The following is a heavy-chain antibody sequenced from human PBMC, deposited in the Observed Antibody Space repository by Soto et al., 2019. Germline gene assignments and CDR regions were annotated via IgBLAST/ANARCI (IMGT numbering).Heavy chain of an antibody. D-gene: IGHD3-22*01. Sequence: EVQLVESGGGLVQRGGSLRLSCAASGFTFSINYMNWVRQAPGKGLEWVSVIYSGGSTYYADSVRGRFTISRDNSKNTLYLQMNSLRAEDTAVYYCARGGSITMTNDAFDIWGQGTMVTVSS. CDR3: ARGGSITMTNDAFDI. V-gene: IGHV3-66*01. CDR1: GFTFSINY. J-gene: IGHJ3*02. CDR2: IYSGGST.